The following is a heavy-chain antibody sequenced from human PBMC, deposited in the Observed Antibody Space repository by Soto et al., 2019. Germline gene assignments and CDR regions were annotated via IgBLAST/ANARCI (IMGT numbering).Heavy chain of an antibody. D-gene: IGHD1-1*01. CDR3: ANDRDGYNVPFDS. V-gene: IGHV3-30*18. Sequence: PGGSLRLSCAASGFTFSSHGMLWVRQAPGKGLEWVAVISYDGSNKYYADSVKGRFTISRDNSKNTLFLQMNSLRAEDTAVYFCANDRDGYNVPFDSWGQAALVTVSS. CDR1: GFTFSSHG. CDR2: ISYDGSNK. J-gene: IGHJ4*02.